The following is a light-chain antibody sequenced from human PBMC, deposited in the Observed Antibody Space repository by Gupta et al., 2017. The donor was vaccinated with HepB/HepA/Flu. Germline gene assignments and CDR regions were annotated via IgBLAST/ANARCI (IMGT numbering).Light chain of an antibody. Sequence: SYELTQPPSVSVSPGQTASITCSGDKLGDKYACWYQQKPGRSPVLVIYQDSKRPSGIPERFSGSNSGNTATLTISGTQAMDEADYYCQAWDSSTAIVFGTGTKVTVL. J-gene: IGLJ1*01. V-gene: IGLV3-1*01. CDR1: KLGDKY. CDR3: QAWDSSTAIV. CDR2: QDS.